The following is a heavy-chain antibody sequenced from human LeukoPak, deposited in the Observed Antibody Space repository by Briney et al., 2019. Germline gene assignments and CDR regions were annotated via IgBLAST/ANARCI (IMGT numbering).Heavy chain of an antibody. V-gene: IGHV4-39*01. J-gene: IGHJ4*02. CDR2: IYYTGST. CDR3: ARKRSGIAD. CDR1: GGSISGSGYY. Sequence: SETLSLTCTVSGGSISGSGYYWGWIRQPPGKGLEWIGSIYYTGSTYYNPSLKSRVTISIDTSKNQFSLKLSSVTAADTAVYYCARKRSGIADWGQGTLVTVSS. D-gene: IGHD2/OR15-2a*01.